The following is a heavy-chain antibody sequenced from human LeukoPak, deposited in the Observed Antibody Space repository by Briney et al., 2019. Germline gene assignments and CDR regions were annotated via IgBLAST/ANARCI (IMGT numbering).Heavy chain of an antibody. J-gene: IGHJ4*02. Sequence: SQTLSLTCSVSGGSLSSGDYYWSWIRQPPGQGLEWIGYIYYSRNTYFNPSLKSRVTISIDTSRNQFSLKLSSVTAADTAVYYCATLQLGPWAFDFWGQGSLVTVSS. D-gene: IGHD1-1*01. CDR3: ATLQLGPWAFDF. CDR2: IYYSRNT. CDR1: GGSLSSGDYY. V-gene: IGHV4-30-4*01.